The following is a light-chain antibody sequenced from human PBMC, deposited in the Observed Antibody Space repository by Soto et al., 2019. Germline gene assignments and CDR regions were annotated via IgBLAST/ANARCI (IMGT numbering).Light chain of an antibody. Sequence: SYELTQPPSVSVAPGKTARITCGGNNIGSESVHWYQQKPGQAPVLVIYYDNDRPSGIPERFSGSNSGNTATLTISRVEAGDEADYYCQVWDSSSDPHVVFGGGTKLTVL. CDR2: YDN. CDR3: QVWDSSSDPHVV. CDR1: NIGSES. V-gene: IGLV3-21*04. J-gene: IGLJ2*01.